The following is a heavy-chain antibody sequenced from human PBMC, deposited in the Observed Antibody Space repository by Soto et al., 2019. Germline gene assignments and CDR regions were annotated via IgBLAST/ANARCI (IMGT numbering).Heavy chain of an antibody. J-gene: IGHJ3*02. CDR1: GFTFSSYA. CDR3: ASFYNWNRNRAFDI. V-gene: IGHV3-30-3*01. D-gene: IGHD1-20*01. CDR2: ISYDGSNK. Sequence: PGGSLRLSCAASGFTFSSYAMHWVRQAPGKGLEWVAVISYDGSNKYYADSVKGRFTISRDNSKNTLYLQMNSLRAEDTAVYYCASFYNWNRNRAFDIWGQGTMVTVSS.